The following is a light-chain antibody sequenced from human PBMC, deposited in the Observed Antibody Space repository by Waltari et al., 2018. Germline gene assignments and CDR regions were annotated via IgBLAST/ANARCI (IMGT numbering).Light chain of an antibody. CDR3: IQSLQTPDT. CDR2: LGS. CDR1: QSLLHSNGYNY. J-gene: IGKJ2*01. Sequence: DIVMTQSPLSLPVTPGEPASISCRSSQSLLHSNGYNYLDWFLQKPGQSPQLLIYLGSNRASGVPDRFSGSGSGTDFTLTISRVEAEDIGVYYCIQSLQTPDTFGQGTKLDIK. V-gene: IGKV2-28*01.